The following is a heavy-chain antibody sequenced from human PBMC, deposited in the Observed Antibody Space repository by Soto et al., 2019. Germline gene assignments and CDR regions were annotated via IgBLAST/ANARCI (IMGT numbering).Heavy chain of an antibody. CDR3: STVFYN. V-gene: IGHV3-74*01. D-gene: IGHD4-17*01. CDR1: GITLSNQW. CDR2: IDDESGT. J-gene: IGHJ4*02. Sequence: GGSLRLSCAASGITLSNQWMHWVRQAPGKGLVWVSRIDDESGTSYADSVKGRFTVSRDNAKNTLYLQMNSLRVEDTAVYYCSTVFYNWGQGTLVTVSS.